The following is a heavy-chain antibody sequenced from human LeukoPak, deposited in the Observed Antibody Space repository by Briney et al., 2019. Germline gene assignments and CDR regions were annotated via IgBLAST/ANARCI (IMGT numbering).Heavy chain of an antibody. CDR2: IYYSGST. CDR3: ARSSGWHLLLLDY. J-gene: IGHJ4*02. Sequence: SETLSLTCTVSGGSIGSSSYYWGWIRQPPGKGLEWIGSIYYSGSTYYNPSLKSRVTISVDTSKNQFSLKLNSVTAADTAVYYCARSSGWHLLLLDYWGQGTLVTVSS. D-gene: IGHD6-25*01. CDR1: GGSIGSSSYY. V-gene: IGHV4-39*01.